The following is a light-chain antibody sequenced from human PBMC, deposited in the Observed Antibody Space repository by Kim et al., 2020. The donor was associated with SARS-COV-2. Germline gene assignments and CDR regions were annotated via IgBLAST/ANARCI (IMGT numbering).Light chain of an antibody. V-gene: IGLV2-8*01. Sequence: GQSVTISCTGTSSDVGIFNYVSWYQQHPGKAPNLIIHEVSKRPSGVPHRFSASKSGNTASLTVSGLQADDEADYYCSSYGGSNNVVFGGGTQLTVL. CDR2: EVS. CDR1: SSDVGIFNY. CDR3: SSYGGSNNVV. J-gene: IGLJ2*01.